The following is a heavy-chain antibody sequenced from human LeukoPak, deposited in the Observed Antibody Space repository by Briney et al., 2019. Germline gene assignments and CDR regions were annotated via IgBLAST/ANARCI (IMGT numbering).Heavy chain of an antibody. CDR2: ISSSSTSI. CDR3: ARKSTVTAPNVDY. V-gene: IGHV3-48*01. CDR1: GLTFSAYS. Sequence: GRSQTPSCLPSGLTFSAYSMNSARLDPGKGLGWVSYISSSSTSIYYADSVKGRFTISRDKAKNSLYLQMNSLRAEDTAVYYCARKSTVTAPNVDYWGQGTLVTVSS. D-gene: IGHD4-17*01. J-gene: IGHJ4*02.